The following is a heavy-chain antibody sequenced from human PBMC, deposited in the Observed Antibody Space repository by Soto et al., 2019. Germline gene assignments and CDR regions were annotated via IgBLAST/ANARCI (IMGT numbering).Heavy chain of an antibody. CDR1: GYTFTSYA. CDR3: ARVLWYPAPFEY. Sequence: ASVKFSCKASGYTFTSYAMHWVRQAPGQRLEWMGWINAGNGNTKYSQKFQGRVTITRDTSATTAYMELNSLRSEDTAVYYCARVLWYPAPFEYWGQGTLVTVSS. D-gene: IGHD2-21*01. V-gene: IGHV1-3*01. CDR2: INAGNGNT. J-gene: IGHJ4*02.